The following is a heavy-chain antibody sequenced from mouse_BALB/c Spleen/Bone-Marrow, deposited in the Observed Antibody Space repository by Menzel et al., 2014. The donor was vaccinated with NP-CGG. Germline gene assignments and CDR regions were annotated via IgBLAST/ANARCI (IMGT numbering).Heavy chain of an antibody. J-gene: IGHJ1*01. Sequence: VQLQQPGPELVKPGASVKISCKASGYTFTDYNMHWVKQSHGKSLEWIGYIYPYNGGTGYNQKFKSKATLTVDNSSSTAYMELRSLTSGDSAVYYCARGLSWYFDVWGAGTTVTVSS. V-gene: IGHV1S29*02. D-gene: IGHD1-1*02. CDR3: ARGLSWYFDV. CDR1: GYTFTDYN. CDR2: IYPYNGGT.